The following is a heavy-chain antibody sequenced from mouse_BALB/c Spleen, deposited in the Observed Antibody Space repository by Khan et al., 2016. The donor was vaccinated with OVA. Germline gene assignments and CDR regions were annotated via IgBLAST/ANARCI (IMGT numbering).Heavy chain of an antibody. D-gene: IGHD2-2*01. CDR2: INPFNGGT. V-gene: IGHV1S135*01. CDR1: GYSFTTYY. J-gene: IGHJ3*01. Sequence: EVQLQESGPELVKPGASVKISCKASGYSFTTYYIHWVMQSHGKSLEWIGYINPFNGGTTYNQNFKGKATLTVDKSSSTAYIHLSNLTSEDSAVYYCTRYGYAAWFNYWGQGTLVTVSA. CDR3: TRYGYAAWFNY.